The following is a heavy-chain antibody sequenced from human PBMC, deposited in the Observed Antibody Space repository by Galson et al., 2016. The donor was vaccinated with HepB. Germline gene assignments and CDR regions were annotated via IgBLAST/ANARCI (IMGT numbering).Heavy chain of an antibody. Sequence: SLRLSCAASGFTFSSYAMHWVRQAPGKGLEWVAVISYDGSCESYAGAVKGRFTISRDNFKNTLYLHLNSLRAEETAVYYCARAVHGSGSYWDKWGQGTLVAVSS. CDR1: GFTFSSYA. CDR2: ISYDGSCE. J-gene: IGHJ4*02. D-gene: IGHD3-10*01. V-gene: IGHV3-30*04. CDR3: ARAVHGSGSYWDK.